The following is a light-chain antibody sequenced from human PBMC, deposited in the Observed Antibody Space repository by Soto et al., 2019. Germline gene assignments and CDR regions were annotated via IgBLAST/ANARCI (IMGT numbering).Light chain of an antibody. CDR1: QTISNY. CDR3: QQYTNFPLT. CDR2: GAS. V-gene: IGKV1-39*01. J-gene: IGKJ4*01. Sequence: DIQMTQSPSSLSASVGDRVTITCRARQTISNYLNWYQQKPEKAPNVLIYGASSLQSGVPARFSGSGSGTDFTLNISSLQPEDFATYYCQQYTNFPLTFGGGNKVEIK.